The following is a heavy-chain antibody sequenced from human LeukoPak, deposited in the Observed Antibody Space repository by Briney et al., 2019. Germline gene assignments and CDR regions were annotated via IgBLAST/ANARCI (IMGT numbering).Heavy chain of an antibody. CDR3: ARDWSSGDWDTFAI. V-gene: IGHV4-38-2*02. D-gene: IGHD3-10*01. Sequence: SETLSLTCTVSGHSVSSGYYWAWIRQSPGKGLEWLGSISHTGGTYYSPSLRSPLTISLDTSRNQFSLTLSSVTAADTAIYYCARDWSSGDWDTFAIWGQGTLVTVSS. CDR2: ISHTGGT. J-gene: IGHJ3*02. CDR1: GHSVSSGYY.